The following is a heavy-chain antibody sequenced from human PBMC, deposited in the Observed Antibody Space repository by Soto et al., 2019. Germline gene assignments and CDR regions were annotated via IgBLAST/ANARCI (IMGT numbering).Heavy chain of an antibody. CDR3: ARSDNRNSPYGVDF. D-gene: IGHD1-7*01. CDR2: INHRGIS. V-gene: IGHV4-34*01. J-gene: IGHJ6*02. CDR1: GGSLRGSY. Sequence: XETLALSRSVKGGSLRGSYSSWIRQSPGKGLEWIGEINHRGISDYNPSLKSRVTISIDASKNHVTLELTSVTAADTAVYYCARSDNRNSPYGVDFWGQGTAVTVS.